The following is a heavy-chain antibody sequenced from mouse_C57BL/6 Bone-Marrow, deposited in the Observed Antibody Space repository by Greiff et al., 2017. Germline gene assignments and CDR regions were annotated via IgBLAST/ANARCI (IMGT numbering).Heavy chain of an antibody. CDR1: GFTLSDYG. D-gene: IGHD1-1*01. J-gene: IGHJ4*01. CDR2: ISSGSSTI. V-gene: IGHV5-17*01. CDR3: ARPIYYFHAMDY. Sequence: DVHLVESGGGLVKPGGSLKLSCAASGFTLSDYGMHWVRQAPEKGLEWVAYISSGSSTIYYADTVKGRFTISRDNAKNTLFLQMTSLRSEDTAMYYCARPIYYFHAMDYWGQGTSVTVSS.